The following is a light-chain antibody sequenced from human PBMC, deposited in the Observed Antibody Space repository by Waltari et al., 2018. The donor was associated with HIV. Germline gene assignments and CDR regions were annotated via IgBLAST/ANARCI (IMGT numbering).Light chain of an antibody. J-gene: IGKJ5*01. CDR1: QRVSSNY. CDR3: QQYGSSPIT. Sequence: EIVLTQSPGTLSLSPGQRATLSCRASQRVSSNYLAWYQQKHGQAPRLLIYGASSRATGIPDRFSGSASGTGFTLSITRLEPEDFAVYYCQQYGSSPITFGQGTRLEIK. CDR2: GAS. V-gene: IGKV3-20*01.